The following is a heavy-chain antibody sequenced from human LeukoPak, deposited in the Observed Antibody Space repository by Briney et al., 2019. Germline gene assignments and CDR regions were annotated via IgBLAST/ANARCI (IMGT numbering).Heavy chain of an antibody. D-gene: IGHD2-21*02. CDR1: GYTFTSYA. V-gene: IGHV1-3*01. J-gene: IGHJ4*02. CDR3: ARDAKTAAFDY. Sequence: ASVKVSCKASGYTFTSYAMHWVRQAPGQRLEWMGWINAGNGNTKYSQTFQGRVTITRDTSASTAYMELSSLRSEDTAVYYCARDAKTAAFDYWGQGTLVTVSS. CDR2: INAGNGNT.